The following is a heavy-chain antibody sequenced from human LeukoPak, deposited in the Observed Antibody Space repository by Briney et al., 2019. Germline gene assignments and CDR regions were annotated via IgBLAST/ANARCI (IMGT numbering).Heavy chain of an antibody. V-gene: IGHV3-23*01. CDR1: GFPLSSYA. CDR2: ISGRWGSP. D-gene: IGHD3-22*01. Sequence: GSLRLPCAGSGFPLSSYAMRRVRQAPGKGLEWVSAISGRWGSPYHPDPVKGRFTIFRDNSKNTLYLQMNSLRAEDTAVYYCAKDGYYYDSSGYYGYYFDYWGQGTLVTVSS. CDR3: AKDGYYYDSSGYYGYYFDY. J-gene: IGHJ4*02.